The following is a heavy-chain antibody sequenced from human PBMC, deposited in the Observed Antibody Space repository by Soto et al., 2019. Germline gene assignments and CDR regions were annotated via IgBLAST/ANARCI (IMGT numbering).Heavy chain of an antibody. CDR3: AREGGDIVVVPAARDDAFDI. CDR1: GGSISSGGYY. D-gene: IGHD2-2*01. CDR2: IYYSGST. J-gene: IGHJ3*02. V-gene: IGHV4-31*03. Sequence: QVQLQESGPGLVKPSQTLSLTCTVSGGSISSGGYYWSWIRQHPGKGLEWIGYIYYSGSTYYNPSLKSRVTISVDTSKNQFSLKLSSVTAPDTAVYYCAREGGDIVVVPAARDDAFDIWGQGTMVTVSS.